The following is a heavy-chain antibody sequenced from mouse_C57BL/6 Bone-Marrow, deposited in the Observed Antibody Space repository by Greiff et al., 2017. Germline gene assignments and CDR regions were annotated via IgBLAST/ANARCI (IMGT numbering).Heavy chain of an antibody. CDR3: ARLRYAEGFAY. D-gene: IGHD6-5*01. V-gene: IGHV5-12*01. Sequence: EVKVVESGGGLVQPGGSLKLSCAASGFTFSDYYMYWVRQTPEKRLEWVAYISNGGGSTYYPDTVKGRFTISRDNAKNTLYLQMSRLKSEDTAMYYCARLRYAEGFAYWGQGTLVTVSA. CDR2: ISNGGGST. J-gene: IGHJ3*01. CDR1: GFTFSDYY.